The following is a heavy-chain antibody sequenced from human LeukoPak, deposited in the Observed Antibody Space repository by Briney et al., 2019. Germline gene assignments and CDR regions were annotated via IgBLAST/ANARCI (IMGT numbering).Heavy chain of an antibody. V-gene: IGHV3-30*04. CDR3: ARGRVGGQRTDTFDI. CDR2: ISYDGKNK. J-gene: IGHJ3*02. D-gene: IGHD1-26*01. Sequence: GRSLRLSCAASGFTFSTYAIHWVRQAPGKGLEWVAVISYDGKNKFYADSVKGRFTISRDNSKNTLYLQINSLRAEDTAVYYCARGRVGGQRTDTFDIWGQGTMVTVSS. CDR1: GFTFSTYA.